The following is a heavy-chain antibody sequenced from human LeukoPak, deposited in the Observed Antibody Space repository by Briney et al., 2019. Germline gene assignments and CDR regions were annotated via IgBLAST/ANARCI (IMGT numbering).Heavy chain of an antibody. V-gene: IGHV3-74*01. D-gene: IGHD1-26*01. Sequence: GGSLRLSCAASGFTFSSYWMHWVRQAPGKGLVWVSRINTDGSSTSYADSVKGRFTISRDNAKNTPYLQMNSLRAEDTAVYYCARVIPKDGIVGARWFDPWGQGTLVTVSS. J-gene: IGHJ5*02. CDR2: INTDGSST. CDR1: GFTFSSYW. CDR3: ARVIPKDGIVGARWFDP.